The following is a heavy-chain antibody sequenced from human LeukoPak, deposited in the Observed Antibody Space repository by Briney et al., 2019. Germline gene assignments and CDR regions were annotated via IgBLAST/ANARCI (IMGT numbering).Heavy chain of an antibody. CDR3: AKERLVVVPAAMCDY. D-gene: IGHD2-2*01. Sequence: GGSLRLSCAASGFTFSSYAMSWVRQAPGKGLEWVSAISGSGDSTYYADSVKGRFTISRHNSKNPLYLQMNSLRAEDTAIYYWAKERLVVVPAAMCDYWGQGTLVTVSS. CDR1: GFTFSSYA. J-gene: IGHJ4*02. V-gene: IGHV3-23*01. CDR2: ISGSGDST.